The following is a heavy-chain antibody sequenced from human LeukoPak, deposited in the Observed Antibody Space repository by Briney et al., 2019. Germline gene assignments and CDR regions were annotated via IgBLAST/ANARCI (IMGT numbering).Heavy chain of an antibody. Sequence: GESLKISCKGSGYSFTSYWIGWVRQMPGKDLEWMGIIYPGDSDTRYSPSFQGQVTISADKSISTAYLQWSSLKASDTAMYYCARHTIIYGSGSYLGYWGQGTLVTVSS. J-gene: IGHJ4*02. D-gene: IGHD3-10*01. CDR2: IYPGDSDT. V-gene: IGHV5-51*01. CDR1: GYSFTSYW. CDR3: ARHTIIYGSGSYLGY.